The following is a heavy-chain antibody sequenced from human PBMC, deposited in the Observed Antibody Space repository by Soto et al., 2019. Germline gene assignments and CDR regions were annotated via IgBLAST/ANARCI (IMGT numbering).Heavy chain of an antibody. V-gene: IGHV4-31*03. CDR1: GDSISSDGYY. D-gene: IGHD2-15*01. J-gene: IGHJ6*02. CDR3: AREAAVEGMDV. CDR2: IYHSGNT. Sequence: QVQLQESGPGLVKPSQTLSLTCTVSGDSISSDGYYWSWIRQHPGKGLEWIGYIYHSGNTYYNPYLKSRVTLSADTSKNQVSLKVSSVTAADTAVYYCAREAAVEGMDVWGQGTTVTVS.